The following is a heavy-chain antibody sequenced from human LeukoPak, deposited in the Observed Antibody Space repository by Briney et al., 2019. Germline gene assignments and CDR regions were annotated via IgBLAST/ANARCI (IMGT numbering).Heavy chain of an antibody. CDR1: GFTFSSSA. V-gene: IGHV3-23*01. CDR2: ISNNGGYT. D-gene: IGHD2-15*01. Sequence: GGSLRLSCAASGFTFSSSAMSWVRQAPGKGLEWVSAISNNGGYTYYADSVQGRFTISRDNSKSTLCLQMNSLRAEDTAVNYCAKQLGYCSDGSCYFPYWGQGTLVTVSS. CDR3: AKQLGYCSDGSCYFPY. J-gene: IGHJ4*02.